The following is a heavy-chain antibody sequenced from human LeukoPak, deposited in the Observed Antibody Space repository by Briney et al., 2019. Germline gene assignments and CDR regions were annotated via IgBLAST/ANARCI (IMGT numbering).Heavy chain of an antibody. CDR2: INPNSGGT. CDR1: GYTFTGYY. CDR3: ARDHAAYSSSWYDFDS. Sequence: ASVKVSCKAPGYTFTGYYMHWVRQAPGQGLEWMGWINPNSGGTNYAQKFQGRVTMTRDTSISTAYMELSRLRSDDTAVYYCARDHAAYSSSWYDFDSWGQGTLVTVSS. J-gene: IGHJ4*02. D-gene: IGHD6-13*01. V-gene: IGHV1-2*02.